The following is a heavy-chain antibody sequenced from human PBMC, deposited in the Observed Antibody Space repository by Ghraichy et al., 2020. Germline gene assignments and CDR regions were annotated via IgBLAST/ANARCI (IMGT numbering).Heavy chain of an antibody. D-gene: IGHD5-24*01. CDR3: ARRRDGYNDFDY. CDR1: GGSISSYY. V-gene: IGHV4-59*01. Sequence: ESLNISCTVSGGSISSYYWSWIRQPPGKGLEWIGYIYYSGSTNYNPSLKSRVTISLDTSKNQFSLKLSSVTAADTAVYYCARRRDGYNDFDYWGQGTLVTVSS. J-gene: IGHJ4*02. CDR2: IYYSGST.